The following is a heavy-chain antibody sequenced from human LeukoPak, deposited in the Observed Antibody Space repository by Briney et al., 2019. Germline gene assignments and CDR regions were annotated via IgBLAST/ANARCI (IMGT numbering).Heavy chain of an antibody. V-gene: IGHV4-34*01. CDR1: GGSFSGYY. Sequence: SETLSLTCAVYGGSFSGYYWSWIRQPPGKGLEWIGEINHSGSTNYNPSLKSRVTISVDTSKNQFSLKLSSVTAADTAVYYCARTVYGSGSYYKNPPYFDYWGQGTLVTVSS. D-gene: IGHD3-10*01. CDR3: ARTVYGSGSYYKNPPYFDY. J-gene: IGHJ4*02. CDR2: INHSGST.